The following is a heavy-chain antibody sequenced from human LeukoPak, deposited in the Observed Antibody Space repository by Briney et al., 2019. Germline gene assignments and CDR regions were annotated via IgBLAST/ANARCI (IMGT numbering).Heavy chain of an antibody. V-gene: IGHV4-38-2*02. CDR1: GYSISSGYY. CDR2: NYHSGST. Sequence: SESLSLTCTVSGYSISSGYYWGWIRQPPGKGLEWIGSNYHSGSTYYNPSLKSRVTISVDTTKNQFSLKLSSVTAADTAVYYCARGPGEWELLAEADAFDIWGQGTMVTVSS. CDR3: ARGPGEWELLAEADAFDI. D-gene: IGHD1-26*01. J-gene: IGHJ3*02.